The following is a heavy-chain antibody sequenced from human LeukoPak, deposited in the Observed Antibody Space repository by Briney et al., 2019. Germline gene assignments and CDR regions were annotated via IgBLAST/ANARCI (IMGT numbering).Heavy chain of an antibody. CDR2: IYPGDSDT. D-gene: IGHD5-12*01. CDR3: ARHGSGYDSSYYYYYMDV. J-gene: IGHJ6*03. CDR1: GYSFTSYW. V-gene: IGHV5-51*01. Sequence: GESLKISCKGSGYSFTSYWIGWVRQMPGKGLEWMGIIYPGDSDTRYSPSFQGQVTISADKSISTAYLQWSSLKASDTAMYYCARHGSGYDSSYYYYYMDVWGKGTTVTVSS.